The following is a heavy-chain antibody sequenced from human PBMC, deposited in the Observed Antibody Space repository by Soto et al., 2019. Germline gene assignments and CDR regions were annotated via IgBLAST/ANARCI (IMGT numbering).Heavy chain of an antibody. D-gene: IGHD3-16*01. CDR1: GYTFTXXX. CDR2: VDPSDSQT. Sequence: XLXXSCKTXGYTFTXXXXXXVRQMPGKGLEWMGRVDPSDSQTNYSPSFQGQVTMSADASISTAYLQWSSLKASDTAIYYCARSLPAYXKGWFDPWGQGTLVTVSS. J-gene: IGHJ5*02. V-gene: IGHV5-10-1*01. CDR3: ARSLPAYXKGWFDP.